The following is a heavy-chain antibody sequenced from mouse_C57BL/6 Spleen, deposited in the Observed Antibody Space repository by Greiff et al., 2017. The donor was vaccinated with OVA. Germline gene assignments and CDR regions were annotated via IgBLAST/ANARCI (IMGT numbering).Heavy chain of an antibody. CDR2: IDPSDSYT. CDR3: ARSWSGGYFDV. J-gene: IGHJ1*03. V-gene: IGHV1-50*01. CDR1: GYTFTSYW. Sequence: QVQLQQPGAELVKPGASVKLSCKASGYTFTSYWMQWVKQRPGQGLEWIGEIDPSDSYTNYNQKFKGKATLTVDPSSSTAYMQLSSLTSEDSAVYYCARSWSGGYFDVWGTGTTVTVSS.